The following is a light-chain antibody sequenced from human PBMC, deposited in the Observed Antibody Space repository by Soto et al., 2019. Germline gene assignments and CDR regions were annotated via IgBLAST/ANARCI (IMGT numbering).Light chain of an antibody. CDR1: SSDVGGYNY. V-gene: IGLV2-8*01. J-gene: IGLJ1*01. Sequence: QSVLTQPPSASGSPGQSVTISCTGTSSDVGGYNYVSWYKQHPGKAPKLMIYEVSERPSGVPDRFSGSKSGNTASLTVSGLQAEDEADYYCSSYAGSAPYVFGTGTKLTVL. CDR2: EVS. CDR3: SSYAGSAPYV.